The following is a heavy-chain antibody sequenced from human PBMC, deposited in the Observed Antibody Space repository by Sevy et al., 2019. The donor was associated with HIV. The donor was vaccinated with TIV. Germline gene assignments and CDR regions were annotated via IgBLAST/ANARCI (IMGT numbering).Heavy chain of an antibody. Sequence: GGSLRLSCAASGFTFSSYAMSWVRQAPGKGLEWVSAISGSGGRTSYADSVKGRFTISRDNSKNTSYLQMTILRAEETAIYYSANPHPPAAGRRGGYYVYMDVWGKGTTVTVSS. V-gene: IGHV3-23*01. J-gene: IGHJ6*03. CDR3: ANPHPPAAGRRGGYYVYMDV. CDR2: ISGSGGRT. CDR1: GFTFSSYA. D-gene: IGHD6-13*01.